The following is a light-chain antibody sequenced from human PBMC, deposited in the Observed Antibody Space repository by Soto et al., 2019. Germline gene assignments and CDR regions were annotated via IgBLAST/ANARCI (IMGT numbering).Light chain of an antibody. CDR1: QNINFY. V-gene: IGKV1-39*01. Sequence: DIQMTQSPSSLSASVGDRVTITCRASQNINFYLNWFQQKPGKAPKVLIYAASSLPVGVPSRFSGSGSRTDFTLTISSLQPEDFATYFCQQSYTTPTFGGGTKVEI. CDR2: AAS. J-gene: IGKJ4*01. CDR3: QQSYTTPT.